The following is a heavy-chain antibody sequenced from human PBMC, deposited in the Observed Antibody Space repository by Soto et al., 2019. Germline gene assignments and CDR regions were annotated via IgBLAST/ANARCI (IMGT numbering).Heavy chain of an antibody. CDR3: AKRDYDILTGYYGWYFYL. CDR1: GFTFSSYA. J-gene: IGHJ2*01. D-gene: IGHD3-9*01. V-gene: IGHV3-23*01. Sequence: EVQLLESGGGLVHPGGSLRLSCAASGFTFSSYAMSWVRQAPGKGLEWVSAISGSGGSTYYADSVKGRFTISRDNSKNTLYLQLNRLRAEDTAVYYCAKRDYDILTGYYGWYFYLWGRGTLVTVSS. CDR2: ISGSGGST.